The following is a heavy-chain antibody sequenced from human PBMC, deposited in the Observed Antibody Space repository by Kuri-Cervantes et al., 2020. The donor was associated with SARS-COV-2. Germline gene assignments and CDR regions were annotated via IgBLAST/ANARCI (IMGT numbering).Heavy chain of an antibody. J-gene: IGHJ6*03. CDR1: RGSLSGYH. Sequence: SETLSLTCAVSRGSLSGYHWSWIRQPPGKGLEWIGGFSHSGRNDYSPSYNPSLESRVTISGDMSKNQVSLRLNSVTAADTAMYYCARGREGVVPATILGLGYFLYFSMDVWGKGTSVTVSS. CDR2: FSHSGRN. V-gene: IGHV4-34*01. D-gene: IGHD2-2*01. CDR3: ARGREGVVPATILGLGYFLYFSMDV.